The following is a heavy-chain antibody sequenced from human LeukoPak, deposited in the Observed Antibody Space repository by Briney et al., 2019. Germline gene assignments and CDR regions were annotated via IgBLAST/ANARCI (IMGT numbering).Heavy chain of an antibody. CDR2: IKQDGSEK. V-gene: IGHV3-7*01. J-gene: IGHJ4*02. Sequence: GGSLRLSCAASGFTFSSYWMSWVRQAPGKGLEWVANIKQDGSEKSYVDSVKGRFTISRDNAKNSLYLQMSSLRAEDTAVYYCARWRGDGFTWNDLDYWGQGALVTVSS. D-gene: IGHD1-1*01. CDR3: ARWRGDGFTWNDLDY. CDR1: GFTFSSYW.